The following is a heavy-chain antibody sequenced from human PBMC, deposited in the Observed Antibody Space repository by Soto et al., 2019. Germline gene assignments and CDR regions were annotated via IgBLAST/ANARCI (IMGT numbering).Heavy chain of an antibody. V-gene: IGHV3-74*03. CDR1: GFTFSAYW. J-gene: IGHJ6*02. CDR2: SNTDGTAT. Sequence: EVQLVESGGGLVQPGGSLRLSCAASGFTFSAYWMHWVRQAPGKGLVWVSRSNTDGTATTYADSAEGRFTISRDNAKNMLYLQMNSLRAEDTAVYYCTRGHYYGMDVWGQGTTVTVSS. CDR3: TRGHYYGMDV.